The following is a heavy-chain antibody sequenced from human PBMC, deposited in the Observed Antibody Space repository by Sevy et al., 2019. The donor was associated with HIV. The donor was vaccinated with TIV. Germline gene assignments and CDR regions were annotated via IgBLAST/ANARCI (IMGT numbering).Heavy chain of an antibody. CDR2: ISPKGGGT. CDR1: GYTFTAYQ. V-gene: IGHV1-2*06. D-gene: IGHD5-12*01. CDR3: AMDLSGDKITFFDF. Sequence: KISCNPSGYTFTAYQMHWVRQAPGQGLEWLGRISPKGGGTKYAQNFSGRITLTRDTSIVTFYMELSNLTPDDTAVYYCAMDLSGDKITFFDFWGQGTLVTVSS. J-gene: IGHJ4*02.